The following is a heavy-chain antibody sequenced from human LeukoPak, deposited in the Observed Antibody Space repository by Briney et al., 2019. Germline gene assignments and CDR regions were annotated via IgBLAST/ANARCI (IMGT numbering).Heavy chain of an antibody. D-gene: IGHD4-17*01. CDR1: GFTFSSYW. V-gene: IGHV3-74*01. Sequence: GGSLRLSCSASGFTFSSYWMHWVRQGPGKGLVWVSRINGDGSSTDYADSVKGRFTVSRDNAKNTLYLQMNSLRADDTAVYYCARDIYGSFDYWGQGSLVTVSS. CDR3: ARDIYGSFDY. J-gene: IGHJ4*02. CDR2: INGDGSST.